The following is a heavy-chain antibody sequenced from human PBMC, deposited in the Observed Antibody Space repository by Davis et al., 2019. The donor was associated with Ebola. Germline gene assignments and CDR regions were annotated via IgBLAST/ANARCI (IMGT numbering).Heavy chain of an antibody. CDR2: ISYDGDNR. CDR1: EFTFTTYV. V-gene: IGHV3-30-3*01. Sequence: GESLKISCAASEFTFTTYVMHWVRQAPGKGLEWVAVISYDGDNRYYADSVKGRFTISRENSKNTLYLQMNSLRTEDTAVYYCAKDGNSGYDYGPPFDYWGQGTLVTVSS. CDR3: AKDGNSGYDYGPPFDY. D-gene: IGHD5-12*01. J-gene: IGHJ4*02.